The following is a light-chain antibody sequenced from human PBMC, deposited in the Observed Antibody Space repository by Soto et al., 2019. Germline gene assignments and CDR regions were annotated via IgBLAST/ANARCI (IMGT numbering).Light chain of an antibody. CDR3: QQYENLPT. CDR2: DAS. J-gene: IGKJ5*01. V-gene: IGKV1-33*01. Sequence: DIHMTRSPSSLSASVGHIFTITCQASQNINNYLNWYKQKPGRAPKLLIYDASNLEAGVPSSLRGSGSGTDFTFTISRMPPEDIATYYCQQYENLPTFGHGTRLEIK. CDR1: QNINNY.